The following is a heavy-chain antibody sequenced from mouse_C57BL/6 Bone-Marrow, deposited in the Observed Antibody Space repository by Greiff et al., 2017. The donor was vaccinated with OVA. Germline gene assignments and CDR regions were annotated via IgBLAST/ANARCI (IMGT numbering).Heavy chain of an antibody. Sequence: EVQLVESGGDLVKPGGSLKLSCAASGFTFSSYGMSWVRQTPDKRLEWVATISSGGSYTYYPDSVKGRFTISRDNAKNTLYLQMSSLKSEDTAMYYCASYDPYYFDYWGQGTTLTVSS. J-gene: IGHJ2*01. CDR3: ASYDPYYFDY. D-gene: IGHD2-3*01. CDR1: GFTFSSYG. CDR2: ISSGGSYT. V-gene: IGHV5-6*01.